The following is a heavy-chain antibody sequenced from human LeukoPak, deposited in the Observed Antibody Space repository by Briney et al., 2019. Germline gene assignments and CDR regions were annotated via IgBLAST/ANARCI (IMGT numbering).Heavy chain of an antibody. J-gene: IGHJ4*02. V-gene: IGHV4-61*02. CDR3: ARESQEFRFFDF. D-gene: IGHD3-10*01. Sequence: SETLSLTCTVSGGSISSGSYYWSWIRQPAGKGLEWIGRIYTTGRTIYNPSLKSQVTISINTSKNQFSLKLTSVTATDTAMYYCARESQEFRFFDFWGQGALVTVSS. CDR2: IYTTGRT. CDR1: GGSISSGSYY.